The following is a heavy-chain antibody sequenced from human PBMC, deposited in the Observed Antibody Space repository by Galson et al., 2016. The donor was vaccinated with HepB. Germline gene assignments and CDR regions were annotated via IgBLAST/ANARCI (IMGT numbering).Heavy chain of an antibody. Sequence: SETLSLTCAVSGGSISTDDWWTWVRLPPGKGLEWIGEVLQSGSTNYNPSLKSRVTISLDKSMNLFSLTLTSVTAADTAVYYCASYRYQVHWYFDLWGRGTPVTVSS. V-gene: IGHV4-4*02. CDR3: ASYRYQVHWYFDL. D-gene: IGHD5-18*01. CDR2: VLQSGST. J-gene: IGHJ2*01. CDR1: GGSISTDDW.